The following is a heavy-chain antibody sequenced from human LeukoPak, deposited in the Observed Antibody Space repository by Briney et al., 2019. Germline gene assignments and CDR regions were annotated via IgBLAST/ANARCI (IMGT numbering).Heavy chain of an antibody. Sequence: SETLSLTCTVSGGSISTYYWNWIRQPPGKGLEWLGYIYYSGSANYNPSLNSRVSISVDTSKNQVSPKLSSVTAADTAVYYCARDRTGNNWFDPWGQGTLVTVSA. V-gene: IGHV4-59*01. CDR1: GGSISTYY. CDR3: ARDRTGNNWFDP. J-gene: IGHJ5*02. CDR2: IYYSGSA. D-gene: IGHD1-1*01.